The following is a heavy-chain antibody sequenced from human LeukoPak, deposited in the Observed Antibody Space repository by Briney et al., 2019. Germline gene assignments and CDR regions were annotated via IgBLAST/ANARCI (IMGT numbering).Heavy chain of an antibody. D-gene: IGHD5-18*01. Sequence: GRSLRLSCAASGFTFSSYGMHWVRQAPGKGLEWVAVIWYDGSNKYYADSVKGRFTISRDNFRNTLYLQMNSLRTEDTAVYYCAFLEGYSYGTGSSYGTDVWGQGTAVTVS. CDR2: IWYDGSNK. J-gene: IGHJ6*02. CDR1: GFTFSSYG. CDR3: AFLEGYSYGTGSSYGTDV. V-gene: IGHV3-33*03.